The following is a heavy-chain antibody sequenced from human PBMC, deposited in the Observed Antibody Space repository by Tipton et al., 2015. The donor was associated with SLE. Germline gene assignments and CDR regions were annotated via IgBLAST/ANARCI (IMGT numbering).Heavy chain of an antibody. V-gene: IGHV4-59*01. CDR1: GGSFSGYH. Sequence: TLSLTCAVYGGSFSGYHRTWIRQPPGQGLEWIGYISNSETTNYNPSLKSRVTISVDTSKNQFSLKLRSVTAADTAVYYCAGAWQGYCSGGTCYVLDYWGQGTLVTVSS. CDR3: AGAWQGYCSGGTCYVLDY. D-gene: IGHD2-15*01. J-gene: IGHJ4*02. CDR2: ISNSETT.